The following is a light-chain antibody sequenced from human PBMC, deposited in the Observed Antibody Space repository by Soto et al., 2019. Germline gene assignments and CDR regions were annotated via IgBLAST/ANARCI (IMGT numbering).Light chain of an antibody. V-gene: IGKV4-1*01. CDR3: QQYGRSPRT. J-gene: IGKJ1*01. CDR2: GAS. CDR1: QSVLYSSNNKNY. Sequence: DMVMTQSPYALSVSLGERATINCKSSQSVLYSSNNKNYLAWYQQKPGQAPRLLIYGASSRATGIPDRFSGSGSGTEFTLTISRLEPEDFAVYYCQQYGRSPRTFGQGTKVDIK.